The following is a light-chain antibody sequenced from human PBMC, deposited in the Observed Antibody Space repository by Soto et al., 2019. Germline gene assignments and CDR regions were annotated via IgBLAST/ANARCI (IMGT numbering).Light chain of an antibody. CDR3: SSYTRSTTLL. Sequence: QAALTQPASVSGSPGQSITISCNGTTSDVGGYNFVSWYQQSPGKAPKLIIYEVANRPSGVSDRFSGSKSGNTASLTISGLQAEDEADYYCSSYTRSTTLLFGGGTKLTVL. J-gene: IGLJ3*02. V-gene: IGLV2-14*01. CDR2: EVA. CDR1: TSDVGGYNF.